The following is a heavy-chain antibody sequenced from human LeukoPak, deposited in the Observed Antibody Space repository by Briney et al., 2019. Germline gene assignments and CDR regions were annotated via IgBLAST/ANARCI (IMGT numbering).Heavy chain of an antibody. J-gene: IGHJ6*03. CDR1: GGTFSSYA. Sequence: ASVKVSCKASGGTFSSYAISWARQAPGQGLEWMGGIIPIFGTANYAQKFQGRVTITADESTSTAYMELSSLRSEDTAVYYCARDSFREPGAMDVWGKGTTVTVSS. D-gene: IGHD3-10*01. V-gene: IGHV1-69*13. CDR3: ARDSFREPGAMDV. CDR2: IIPIFGTA.